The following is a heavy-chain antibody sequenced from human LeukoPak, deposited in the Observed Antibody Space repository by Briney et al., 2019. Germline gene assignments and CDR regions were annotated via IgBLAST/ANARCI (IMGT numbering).Heavy chain of an antibody. Sequence: SETLSLTCTVSGGSISGYYWSWIRLPAGKGLEWIGRIYSSGSTNYHPSLQSRVTMSVDTSKNQFSLKLSSVTAADTAMYYCARGSSGSLPFDYWSQGTLVTVSS. J-gene: IGHJ4*02. CDR3: ARGSSGSLPFDY. V-gene: IGHV4-4*07. CDR1: GGSISGYY. CDR2: IYSSGST. D-gene: IGHD3-22*01.